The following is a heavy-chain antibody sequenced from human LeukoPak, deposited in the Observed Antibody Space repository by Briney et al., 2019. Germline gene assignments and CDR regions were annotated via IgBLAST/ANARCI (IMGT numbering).Heavy chain of an antibody. D-gene: IGHD3-22*01. J-gene: IGHJ4*02. V-gene: IGHV3-30*18. Sequence: GGSLRLSCAASGFTFSSHGMHWVRQAPGKGLEWVAVISYDGSNKYYADSVKGRFTISRDNSKNTLYLQMNSLRAEDTAVYYCAKGLAYDSRSYFDYWGQGTLVTVSS. CDR1: GFTFSSHG. CDR2: ISYDGSNK. CDR3: AKGLAYDSRSYFDY.